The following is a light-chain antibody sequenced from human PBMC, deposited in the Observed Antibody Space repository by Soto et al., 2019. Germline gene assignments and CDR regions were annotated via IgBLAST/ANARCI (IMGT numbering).Light chain of an antibody. CDR1: QSVSSK. CDR2: GAS. J-gene: IGKJ4*01. CDR3: QHYNNGLT. Sequence: EIVMTQSPATLSVSPGERATLSCRASQSVSSKLAWYQQKPGQAPRLLIYGASTRATGIPARFSGGGSGTEFPLTISSLQSEDFAVYYCQHYNNGLTFGGGTKVEIK. V-gene: IGKV3-15*01.